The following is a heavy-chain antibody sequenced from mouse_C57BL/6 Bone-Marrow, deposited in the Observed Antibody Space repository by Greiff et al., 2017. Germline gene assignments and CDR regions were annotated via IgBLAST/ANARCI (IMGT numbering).Heavy chain of an antibody. V-gene: IGHV1-64*01. J-gene: IGHJ1*03. D-gene: IGHD2-5*01. CDR3: ARGGYSNSWYFDV. CDR1: GYTFTSYW. Sequence: QVHVKQPGAELVKPGASVKLSCKASGYTFTSYWMHWVKQRPGQGLEWIGMIHPNSGSTNYNEKFKSKATLTVDKSSSTAYMQLSSLTSEDSAVYYCARGGYSNSWYFDVWGTGTTVTVSS. CDR2: IHPNSGST.